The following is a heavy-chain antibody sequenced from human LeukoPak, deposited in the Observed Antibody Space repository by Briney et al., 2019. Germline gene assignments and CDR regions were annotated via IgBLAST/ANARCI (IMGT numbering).Heavy chain of an antibody. CDR3: ARRGTAMAQGAIDI. Sequence: SETLSLTCTVPGGSVSSGSYYWSWIRQPPGKGLEWIGYIDYSGSTNYNPSLKSRVTIPVATSKKQFSLKLRSVTAADTAVYYCARRGTAMAQGAIDIWGQGTMVTVSS. J-gene: IGHJ3*02. CDR1: GGSVSSGSYY. CDR2: IDYSGST. V-gene: IGHV4-61*01. D-gene: IGHD5-18*01.